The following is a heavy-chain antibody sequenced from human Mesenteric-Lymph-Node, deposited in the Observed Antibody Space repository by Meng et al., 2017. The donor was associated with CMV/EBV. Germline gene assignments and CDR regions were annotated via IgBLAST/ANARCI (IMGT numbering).Heavy chain of an antibody. J-gene: IGHJ6*02. D-gene: IGHD3-3*01. Sequence: SETLSLTCTVSGDSISISSYYWGWIRQPPRKGLEWIGSIYYSGSTYYNPSLKSRVTISVDTSKNQFSLKLISVTAADTAVYYCARSKNDFWSGYNGMDVWGQGTTVTVSS. V-gene: IGHV4-39*07. CDR1: GDSISISSYY. CDR3: ARSKNDFWSGYNGMDV. CDR2: IYYSGST.